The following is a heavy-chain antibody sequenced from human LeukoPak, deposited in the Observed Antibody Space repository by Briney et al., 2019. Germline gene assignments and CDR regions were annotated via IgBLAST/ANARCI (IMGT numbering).Heavy chain of an antibody. Sequence: SETLSLTCTVSGGSSSGYYWSWIRQSPGKGLEWIGDIYYSGITNYNPSLTSRVTMSVDTSKNQFSLKLNSVTAADTAVYYCGRGWDGIAVAGSFDYWGQGTLVTVSS. CDR3: GRGWDGIAVAGSFDY. CDR2: IYYSGIT. CDR1: GGSSSGYY. V-gene: IGHV4-59*01. D-gene: IGHD6-19*01. J-gene: IGHJ4*02.